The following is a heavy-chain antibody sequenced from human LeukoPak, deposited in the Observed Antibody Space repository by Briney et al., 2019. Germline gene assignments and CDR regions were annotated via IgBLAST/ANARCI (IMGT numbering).Heavy chain of an antibody. CDR1: GYSFTSYW. Sequence: GESLKIFCNGFGYSFTSYWIGWVRQVPGKGLEWMGSIYPGDSDTRYSPSFQGQVTISADKSISTPYLQWSSLKASDTAMYYCARQHRMMYSSSWTDAFDIWGQGTMVTVSS. D-gene: IGHD6-13*01. CDR3: ARQHRMMYSSSWTDAFDI. V-gene: IGHV5-51*01. CDR2: IYPGDSDT. J-gene: IGHJ3*02.